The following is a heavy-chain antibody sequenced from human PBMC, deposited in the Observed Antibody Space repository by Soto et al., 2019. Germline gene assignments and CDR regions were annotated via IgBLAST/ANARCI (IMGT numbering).Heavy chain of an antibody. J-gene: IGHJ5*02. V-gene: IGHV4-31*03. D-gene: IGHD2-21*01. Sequence: QVQLQESGPGLVKPSQTLSLTCTVSGDSISRGGNYWNRLRQHPRKGLEWIGYIYHSGSTIYNPSLKSRVTISVDTSKNRLSLELSNVTAADTAVYYCARDGAGAYGLGWFDPWGQGILVTVSS. CDR3: ARDGAGAYGLGWFDP. CDR2: IYHSGST. CDR1: GDSISRGGNY.